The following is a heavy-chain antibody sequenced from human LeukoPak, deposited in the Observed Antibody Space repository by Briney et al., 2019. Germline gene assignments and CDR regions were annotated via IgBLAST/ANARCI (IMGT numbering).Heavy chain of an antibody. CDR1: GFTFSSYG. CDR3: AKGVGHYDFWSGYSYETYYYYYMDV. CDR2: IRYDGSNK. V-gene: IGHV3-30*02. D-gene: IGHD3-3*01. Sequence: GGSLRLSCAASGFTFSSYGMHWVRQARGKGLEWVAFIRYDGSNKYYADSVKGRFTISRDNSKNTLYLQMNSLRAEDTAVYYCAKGVGHYDFWSGYSYETYYYYYMDVWGKGTTVTVSS. J-gene: IGHJ6*03.